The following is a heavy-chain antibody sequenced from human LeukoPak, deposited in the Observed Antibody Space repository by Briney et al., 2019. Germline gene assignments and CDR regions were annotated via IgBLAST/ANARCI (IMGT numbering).Heavy chain of an antibody. CDR1: GGSISSGSYY. CDR3: ARVVPAAARIFDL. V-gene: IGHV4-61*02. CDR2: IYTSEST. D-gene: IGHD2-2*01. Sequence: SQTLSLTCTVSGGSISSGSYYWSWIRQPAGKGPEWIGRIYTSESTNYNPSLKSRVTISVDTSKNQFSLKLSPVTAADTAVYYCARVVPAAARIFDLWGRGTLVTVSS. J-gene: IGHJ2*01.